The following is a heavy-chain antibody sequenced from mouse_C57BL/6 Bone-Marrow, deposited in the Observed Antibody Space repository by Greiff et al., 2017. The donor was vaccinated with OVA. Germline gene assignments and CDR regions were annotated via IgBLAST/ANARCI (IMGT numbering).Heavy chain of an antibody. J-gene: IGHJ4*01. V-gene: IGHV1-64*01. CDR3: ARRGLRRAMDY. CDR2: IHPNSGST. D-gene: IGHD2-4*01. Sequence: QVQLQQPGAELVKPGASVKLSCKASGYTFTSYWMHWVKQRPGQGLEWIGMIHPNSGSTNYNEKFKSKATLTVDKSSSTAYMQLSSLTSEDSAVCYCARRGLRRAMDYWGQGTSVTVSS. CDR1: GYTFTSYW.